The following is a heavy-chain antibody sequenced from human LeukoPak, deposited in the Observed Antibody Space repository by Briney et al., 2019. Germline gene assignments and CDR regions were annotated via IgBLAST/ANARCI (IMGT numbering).Heavy chain of an antibody. CDR3: ARLGPIDIKNDDYYYYYGMDV. Sequence: GESLKISCKGSGYSFTSYWIGWVRQMPGKGLEWMGIIYPGDSDTRYSPSFQGHVTISADKSISTAYPQWSSLKASDTAMYYCARLGPIDIKNDDYYYYYGMDVWGQGTTVTVSS. CDR2: IYPGDSDT. D-gene: IGHD2/OR15-2a*01. V-gene: IGHV5-51*01. CDR1: GYSFTSYW. J-gene: IGHJ6*02.